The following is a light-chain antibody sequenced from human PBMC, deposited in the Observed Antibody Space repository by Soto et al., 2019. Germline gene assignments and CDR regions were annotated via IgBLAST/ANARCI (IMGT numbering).Light chain of an antibody. V-gene: IGLV1-40*01. CDR2: GNS. CDR1: SSNIGAGYD. Sequence: QSVLTQPPSVSGAPGQRVTISCTGSSSNIGAGYDVHWYQQLPGTAPKLLIYGNSNRPSGVPDRFSGSKSGTSASLAITWLQAEDEADYYCQSYDSSLSAYVFGPGTKLTVL. CDR3: QSYDSSLSAYV. J-gene: IGLJ1*01.